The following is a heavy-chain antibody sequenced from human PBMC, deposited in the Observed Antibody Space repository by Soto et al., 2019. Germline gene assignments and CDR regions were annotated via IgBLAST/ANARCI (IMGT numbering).Heavy chain of an antibody. CDR3: XXXXXXXXXXXYYXGMDV. V-gene: IGHV4-4*02. Sequence: QVQLQESGPGLVKPSGTLSLTCAVSGGSISSSNWWSWVRQPPGKGLEWIGEIYHSGSTNYNPSLKSRVTISXDXXXNQXXLKLXXXTAADTAXXXXXXXXXXXXXXXYYXGMDVWGQGTTVTVSS. CDR2: IYHSGST. CDR1: GGSISSSNW. J-gene: IGHJ6*02.